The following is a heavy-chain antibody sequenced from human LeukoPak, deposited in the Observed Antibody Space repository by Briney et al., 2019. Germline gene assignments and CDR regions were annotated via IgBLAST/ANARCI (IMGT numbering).Heavy chain of an antibody. CDR3: ARDSTLRGYCTNGVCPSGY. CDR2: ISAYNGNT. V-gene: IGHV1-18*01. J-gene: IGHJ4*02. D-gene: IGHD2-8*01. CDR1: GYTFTSYG. Sequence: ASVKVSCKASGYTFTSYGISWVRQAPGQGLEWMGWISAYNGNTNYAQKLQGRVTMTTDTSTGTAYMELRSLRSDDTAVYYCARDSTLRGYCTNGVCPSGYWGQGTLVTVSS.